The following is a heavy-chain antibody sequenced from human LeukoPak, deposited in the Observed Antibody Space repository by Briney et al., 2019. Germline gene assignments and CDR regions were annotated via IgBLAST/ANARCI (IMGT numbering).Heavy chain of an antibody. V-gene: IGHV3-30-3*01. CDR1: TFTFSSYA. CDR2: ISYDGSNK. J-gene: IGHJ4*02. CDR3: ASAPVLRFLEWLT. D-gene: IGHD3-3*01. Sequence: PGGSLRLSCAASTFTFSSYAMHWVRQAPGKGLEWVAVISYDGSNKYYADSVKGRFTISRDNSKDTLNLQINSLRAEDTAVYYCASAPVLRFLEWLTWGQGTLVTVSS.